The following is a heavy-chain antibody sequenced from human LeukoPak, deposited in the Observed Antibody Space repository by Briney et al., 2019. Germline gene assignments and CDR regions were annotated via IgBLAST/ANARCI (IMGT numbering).Heavy chain of an antibody. J-gene: IGHJ4*02. D-gene: IGHD6-13*01. V-gene: IGHV3-21*01. CDR2: ISSGSIEI. CDR1: EFTFSSYR. CDR3: ARGGYSHYDY. Sequence: GGSLRLSCAASEFTFSSYRMDWVRQAPGKGLEWVASISSGSIEIYYADAVKGQFTISRDNAKNSLYLQMSSLRGEDTAVYYCARGGYSHYDYWGPGTLVTVSS.